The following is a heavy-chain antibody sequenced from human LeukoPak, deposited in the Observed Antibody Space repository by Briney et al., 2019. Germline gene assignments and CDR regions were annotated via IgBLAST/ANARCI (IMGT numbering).Heavy chain of an antibody. CDR2: IWNDGRSE. D-gene: IGHD7-27*01. V-gene: IGHV3-30*02. Sequence: GGSLRLSCAASGFMSRDCGMHWVRQAPGKGLEWVSFIWNDGRSEHYADSVQGRFSVSRDNSDNTLYLHMTNLRPDDTAVYYCAKDPGATAWGYYMDVWGTGTTVTVSS. CDR3: AKDPGATAWGYYMDV. CDR1: GFMSRDCG. J-gene: IGHJ6*03.